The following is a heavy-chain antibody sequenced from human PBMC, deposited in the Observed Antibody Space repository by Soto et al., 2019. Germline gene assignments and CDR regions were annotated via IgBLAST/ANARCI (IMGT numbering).Heavy chain of an antibody. Sequence: SETLSLTCTVSGGSISSFYWSWIRQPAGKGLEWIGRIYSSGRNNYNPSLKSRVTMSVDTSKNQFSLRLSSVTAADTAMYYCARGSSRWDYWGQGTLVTVSS. CDR1: GGSISSFY. J-gene: IGHJ4*02. CDR3: ARGSSRWDY. V-gene: IGHV4-4*07. CDR2: IYSSGRN. D-gene: IGHD6-13*01.